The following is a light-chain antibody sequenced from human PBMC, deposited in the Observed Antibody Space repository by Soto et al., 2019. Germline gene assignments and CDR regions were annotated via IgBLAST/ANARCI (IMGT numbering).Light chain of an antibody. CDR1: NSDVGSYIL. CDR2: EGS. Sequence: QSVLTQPASVSGSPGLSISISCTGSNSDVGSYILVSWYLQHPGYAPYLMIYEGSTRPSGVSNRFSGSTSGITASLTISGLQAEEEADYYCCSYAGSSTNVFGTETKVTVL. V-gene: IGLV2-23*01. CDR3: CSYAGSSTNV. J-gene: IGLJ1*01.